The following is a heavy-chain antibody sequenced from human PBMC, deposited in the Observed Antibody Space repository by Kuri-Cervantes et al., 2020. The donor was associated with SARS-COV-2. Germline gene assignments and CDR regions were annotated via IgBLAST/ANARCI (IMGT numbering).Heavy chain of an antibody. CDR3: ANGAGLDY. Sequence: GESLKISCAASGFTVSSNYMSWVRQAPGKGLEWVSVIYSGGSTYYADSVKGRFTISRDNSKNTLYLQMNSLRAEDTAVYYCANGAGLDYWGQGTLVTVSS. D-gene: IGHD3-10*01. CDR1: GFTVSSNY. J-gene: IGHJ4*02. V-gene: IGHV3-53*01. CDR2: IYSGGST.